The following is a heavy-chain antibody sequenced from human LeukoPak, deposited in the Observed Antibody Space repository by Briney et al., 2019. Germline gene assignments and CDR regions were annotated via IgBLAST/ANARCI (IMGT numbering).Heavy chain of an antibody. CDR2: ISAYNGNT. CDR1: GYTFTSYG. D-gene: IGHD3-10*01. J-gene: IGHJ3*02. V-gene: IGHV1-18*01. CDR3: ARGDYYYGSGSYYNVPADAFDI. Sequence: ASVKVSCKASGYTFTSYGISWVRQAPGQGLEWMGWISAYNGNTNYAQKLQGRVTMTTDTSTSTAYMELRSLRSDDTAVYYRARGDYYYGSGSYYNVPADAFDIWGQGTMVTVSS.